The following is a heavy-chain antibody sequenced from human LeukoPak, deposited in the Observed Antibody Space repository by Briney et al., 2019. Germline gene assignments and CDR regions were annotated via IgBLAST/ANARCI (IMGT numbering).Heavy chain of an antibody. Sequence: PGGSLRLSFAASGFTFSSYAMSWVRQAPGKGLEWVAVISYDGSNKYYADSVKGRFTISRDNSKNTLYLQMNSLRAEDTAVYYCARGLMDSSGYYYWGQGTLVTVSS. CDR2: ISYDGSNK. CDR1: GFTFSSYA. J-gene: IGHJ4*02. V-gene: IGHV3-30-3*01. D-gene: IGHD3-22*01. CDR3: ARGLMDSSGYYY.